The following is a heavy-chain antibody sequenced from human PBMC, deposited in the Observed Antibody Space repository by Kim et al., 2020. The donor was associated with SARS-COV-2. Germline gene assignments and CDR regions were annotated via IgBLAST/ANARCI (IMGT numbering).Heavy chain of an antibody. V-gene: IGHV1-69*04. Sequence: NYAQKFQGRVTITADKSTGTAYMELSSPRSEDTAVYYCARDQWLVRVFDIWGQGTMVTVSS. D-gene: IGHD6-19*01. J-gene: IGHJ3*02. CDR3: ARDQWLVRVFDI.